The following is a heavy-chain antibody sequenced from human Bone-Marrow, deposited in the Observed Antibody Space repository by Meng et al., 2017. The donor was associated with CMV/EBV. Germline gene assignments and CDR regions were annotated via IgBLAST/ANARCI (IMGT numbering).Heavy chain of an antibody. Sequence: ASDKVSCKASVYTFTRYDLNWVRQATGQGLEWMGWMNPNSGNTGYAQKFQGRVTMTRNTSISTAYMELSSLRSEDTAVYYCARHQTPNGITIFGVVTDLSSGMDVWGQGTTVTGSS. CDR2: MNPNSGNT. J-gene: IGHJ6*01. D-gene: IGHD3-3*01. V-gene: IGHV1-8*01. CDR1: VYTFTRYD. CDR3: ARHQTPNGITIFGVVTDLSSGMDV.